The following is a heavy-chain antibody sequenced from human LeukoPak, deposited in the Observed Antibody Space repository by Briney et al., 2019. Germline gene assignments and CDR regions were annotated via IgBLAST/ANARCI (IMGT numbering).Heavy chain of an antibody. CDR2: ISSSSNYI. D-gene: IGHD6-13*01. J-gene: IGHJ4*02. Sequence: ETLSLTCTVSGGSISSSSYYWGWVRQAPGKGLEWVSSISSSSNYIYYADSVKGRFTISRDNAKNSVYLQMNSLRAEDTAVYYCARGLWYGLDYWGQGTLVTVSS. V-gene: IGHV3-21*01. CDR3: ARGLWYGLDY. CDR1: GGSISSSSYY.